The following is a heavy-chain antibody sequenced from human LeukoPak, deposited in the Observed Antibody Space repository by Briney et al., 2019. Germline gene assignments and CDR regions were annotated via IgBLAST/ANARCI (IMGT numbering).Heavy chain of an antibody. D-gene: IGHD3-22*01. CDR3: AADKILYYYDSSGRQHYAFDI. CDR2: IDSSGSYT. CDR1: GFTLSSYA. Sequence: QSGGSLRLSCAVSGFTLSSYAMSWVRQAPGKGLEWVSAIDSSGSYTWYDDSVKGRFTISRDNSKDTLYLQMNSLRAEDTAVYYCAADKILYYYDSSGRQHYAFDIWGQGTMVTVSS. J-gene: IGHJ3*02. V-gene: IGHV3-23*05.